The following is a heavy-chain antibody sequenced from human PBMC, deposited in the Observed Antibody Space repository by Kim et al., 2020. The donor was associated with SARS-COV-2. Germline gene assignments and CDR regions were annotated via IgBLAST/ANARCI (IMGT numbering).Heavy chain of an antibody. V-gene: IGHV3-21*01. Sequence: GGSLRLSCAASGFTFSSYSMNWVRQAPGKGLEWVSSISSSSSYIYYADSVKGRFTISRDNAKNSLYLQMNSLRAEDTAVYYCARGEGEAGRRWYWYFDLWGRGTLVTVSS. CDR3: ARGEGEAGRRWYWYFDL. CDR2: ISSSSSYI. J-gene: IGHJ2*01. D-gene: IGHD6-6*01. CDR1: GFTFSSYS.